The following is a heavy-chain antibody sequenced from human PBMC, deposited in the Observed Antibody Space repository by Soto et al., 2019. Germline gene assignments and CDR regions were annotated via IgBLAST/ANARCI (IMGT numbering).Heavy chain of an antibody. J-gene: IGHJ4*02. Sequence: QVQLVESGGGVVQPGRSLRLSCAASGFTFSSYAMHWVRQAPGKGLEWVAVISYDGSNKYYADSVKGRFTISRDNAKNSLYLQMNSLRAEDTAVYYCAREIGERDPEGDYWGQGTLVTVSS. CDR1: GFTFSSYA. CDR2: ISYDGSNK. V-gene: IGHV3-30-3*01. D-gene: IGHD3-16*01. CDR3: AREIGERDPEGDY.